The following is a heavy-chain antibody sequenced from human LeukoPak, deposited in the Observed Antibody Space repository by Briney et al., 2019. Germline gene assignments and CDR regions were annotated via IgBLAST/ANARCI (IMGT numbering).Heavy chain of an antibody. CDR3: ARSLDCSGGSCYFLNYYYYGMDV. V-gene: IGHV1-8*01. D-gene: IGHD2-15*01. Sequence: ASMKVSCKASGYTFTSYDINWVRQATGQGLEWMGWMNPNSGNTGYAQKFQGRVTMTRNTSISTAYMELSSLRSEDTAVYYCARSLDCSGGSCYFLNYYYYGMDVWGQGTTVTVSS. CDR2: MNPNSGNT. J-gene: IGHJ6*02. CDR1: GYTFTSYD.